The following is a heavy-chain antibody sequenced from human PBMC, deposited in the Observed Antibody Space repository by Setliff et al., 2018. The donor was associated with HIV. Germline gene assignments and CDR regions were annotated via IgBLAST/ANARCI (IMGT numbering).Heavy chain of an antibody. CDR2: INTYNGNT. CDR1: GYNFVGYG. V-gene: IGHV1-18*01. D-gene: IGHD2-21*01. CDR3: ARGGPARVALLYWFDP. Sequence: ASVKVSCKASGYNFVGYGINWLRQAPGQGLEWMGWINTYNGNTKYGQKFQGSVTMTTDTSTSTVYMELRNLRSDDTAVYFCARGGPARVALLYWFDPWGQGTLVTVPS. J-gene: IGHJ5*02.